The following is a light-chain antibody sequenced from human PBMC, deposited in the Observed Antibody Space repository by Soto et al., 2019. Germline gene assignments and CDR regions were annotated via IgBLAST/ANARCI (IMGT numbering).Light chain of an antibody. V-gene: IGKV3-20*01. CDR2: GAS. CDR1: QSVSSSY. Sequence: EIVLTQSPGTLSLSPGERATLSCRASQSVSSSYLAWYQQKPGQAPRLLIYGASSRATGMPDRFSGSGSGTDFTLTISRLEPEDFAVYYCQQYGSSPLTCGQGTKVDLK. J-gene: IGKJ1*01. CDR3: QQYGSSPLT.